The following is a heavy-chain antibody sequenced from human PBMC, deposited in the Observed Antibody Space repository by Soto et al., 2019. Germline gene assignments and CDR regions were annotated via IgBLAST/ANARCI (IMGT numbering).Heavy chain of an antibody. CDR1: GGFISSGGYY. V-gene: IGHV4-31*03. CDR2: IYHSGST. J-gene: IGHJ6*02. D-gene: IGHD2-2*01. Sequence: QLQLQESGPGLVKPSQTLSLTCTVSGGFISSGGYYWAWIRQLPGKGLEWIGYIYHSGSTYYNPSLKSRVTISVDTSKNQFSLKLSSVTAAYTPLYYCARESCSTSWTMDVWCQGTTVPLSS. CDR3: ARESCSTSWTMDV.